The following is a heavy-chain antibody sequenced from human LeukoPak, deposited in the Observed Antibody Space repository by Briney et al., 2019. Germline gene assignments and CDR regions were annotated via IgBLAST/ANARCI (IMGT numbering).Heavy chain of an antibody. CDR3: ARVRGYSYGSSDY. D-gene: IGHD5-18*01. V-gene: IGHV3-64*01. J-gene: IGHJ4*02. Sequence: GGSLRLSCAASGFTFSSYGMHWVRPAPGKGLEYVSAISSNGGSTYYANSVKGRFTISRDNSKNTLYLQMGSLRAEDMAVYYCARVRGYSYGSSDYWGQGTLVTVSS. CDR2: ISSNGGST. CDR1: GFTFSSYG.